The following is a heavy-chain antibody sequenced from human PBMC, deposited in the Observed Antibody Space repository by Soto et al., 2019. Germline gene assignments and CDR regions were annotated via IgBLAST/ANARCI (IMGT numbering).Heavy chain of an antibody. J-gene: IGHJ3*02. Sequence: SQTLSLTCGISGDSVSRNTAGWNWIRQSPSRGLEWLGRTYYRSKWSNDYAVSVKSRISINPDTSKSQFSLQLNSVTPEDAAVYYCVSSLAGTVDAFEIWGQGTMVTVSS. CDR1: GDSVSRNTAG. CDR3: VSSLAGTVDAFEI. V-gene: IGHV6-1*01. CDR2: TYYRSKWSN. D-gene: IGHD4-17*01.